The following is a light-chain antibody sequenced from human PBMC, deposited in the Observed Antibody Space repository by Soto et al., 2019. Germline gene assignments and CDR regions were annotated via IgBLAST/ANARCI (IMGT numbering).Light chain of an antibody. CDR3: MQALQTPST. J-gene: IGKJ4*01. Sequence: DIVMTQSPLSLPVTPGEPASISCRSSQSLLHSNGYNYLDWYLQKPGQSPQLLIYLGSNRASGVPDRFSGSGSGTDFTLKISRVEAEDVEVYYCMQALQTPSTFGGGTKGEIK. CDR1: QSLLHSNGYNY. V-gene: IGKV2-28*01. CDR2: LGS.